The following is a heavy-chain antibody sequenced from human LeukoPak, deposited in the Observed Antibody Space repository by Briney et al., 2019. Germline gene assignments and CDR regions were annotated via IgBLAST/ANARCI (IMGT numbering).Heavy chain of an antibody. J-gene: IGHJ4*02. V-gene: IGHV4-39*01. D-gene: IGHD3/OR15-3a*01. CDR3: ARQTGSGLFILP. CDR1: GFTFGSYS. CDR2: IYYSGNT. Sequence: GSLRLSCAASGFTFGSYSMNWIRQPPGKGLEWIGSIYYSGNTYYNASLKSQVSISIDTSKNQFSLRLTSVTAADTAVYYCARQTGSGLFILPGGQGTLVTVSS.